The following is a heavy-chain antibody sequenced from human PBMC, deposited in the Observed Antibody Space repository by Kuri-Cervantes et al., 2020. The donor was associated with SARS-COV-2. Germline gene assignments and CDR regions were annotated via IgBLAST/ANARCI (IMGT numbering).Heavy chain of an antibody. Sequence: SETLSLTCAVSGGSISSGGYSWSWIRQPPGKGLEWIGYIYHSGSTNYNPSLKSRVTISVDTSKNQFSLKLSSVTAADTAVYYCARVDGDYVDWYFDLWGRGTLVTVSS. J-gene: IGHJ2*01. CDR1: GGSISSGGYS. CDR3: ARVDGDYVDWYFDL. CDR2: IYHSGST. V-gene: IGHV4-30-2*01. D-gene: IGHD4-17*01.